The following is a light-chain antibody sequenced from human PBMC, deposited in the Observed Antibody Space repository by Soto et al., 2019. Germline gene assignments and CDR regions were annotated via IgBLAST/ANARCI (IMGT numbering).Light chain of an antibody. Sequence: LTQPPSASVSPGQSARISCAGTSSDVGGYKYVSWYQQHPGQAPNHVLYEVSKRPSGVPDRFSGSKSGITTSLTVSGLQAEDEAQDYCNTNADSIYVFGTGTKVTVL. V-gene: IGLV2-8*01. CDR2: EVS. J-gene: IGLJ1*01. CDR3: NTNADSIYV. CDR1: SSDVGGYKY.